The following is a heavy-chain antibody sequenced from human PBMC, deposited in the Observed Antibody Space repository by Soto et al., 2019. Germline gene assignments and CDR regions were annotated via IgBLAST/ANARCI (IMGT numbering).Heavy chain of an antibody. CDR1: GYRFTSYA. CDR3: ASSYSNYALIDYYYYGMDV. V-gene: IGHV1-3*01. CDR2: INAGNGNT. D-gene: IGHD4-4*01. J-gene: IGHJ6*02. Sequence: ASVKVSCEACGYRFTSYAMHWVRQAPGQRLEWMGWINAGNGNTKYSQKFQGRVTITRDTSASTAYMELSSLRSEDTAVYYCASSYSNYALIDYYYYGMDVWGQGTTVTV.